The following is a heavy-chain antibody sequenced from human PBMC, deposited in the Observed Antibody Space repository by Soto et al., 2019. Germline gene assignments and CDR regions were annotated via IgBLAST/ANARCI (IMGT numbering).Heavy chain of an antibody. CDR1: GYTFTDYY. D-gene: IGHD6-19*01. CDR2: INPNSGGT. CDR3: ARDQSPSSGWPGMDV. J-gene: IGHJ6*02. V-gene: IGHV1-2*02. Sequence: GASVKVSCKASGYTFTDYYMHWVRQAPGQGLEWMGWINPNSGGTNYAQKFQGRVTMTRDTSISTAYMELNRLRSDDKAVYYCARDQSPSSGWPGMDVWGQGTTVTVSS.